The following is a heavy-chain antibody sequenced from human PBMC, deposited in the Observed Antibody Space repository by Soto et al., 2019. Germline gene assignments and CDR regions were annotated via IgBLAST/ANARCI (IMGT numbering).Heavy chain of an antibody. J-gene: IGHJ4*02. Sequence: QVQLQESGPGLVKPSQTLTLTCTVSGDSFSSGDYKWSWIRQPSGKGLEWIGYIYYSGYTYNNPSLKSRLTMSVDTSKNQFSLKLRSVTAADTAVYYCDRSGDYVAFDYWGQGTLVTLSS. CDR2: IYYSGYT. CDR3: DRSGDYVAFDY. CDR1: GDSFSSGDYK. V-gene: IGHV4-30-4*01. D-gene: IGHD4-17*01.